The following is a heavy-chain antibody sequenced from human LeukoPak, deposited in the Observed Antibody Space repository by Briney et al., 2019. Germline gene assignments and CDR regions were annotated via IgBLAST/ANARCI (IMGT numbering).Heavy chain of an antibody. V-gene: IGHV3-74*01. D-gene: IGHD3-9*01. Sequence: GGSLRLSCAASGFSFSKYWMHWVRQTPGEGLVWVARTKEDGTYTSYADSVKGRFTISRDNARNTVFLQMNSLRAEDTAVYYCARDFDMGITPGDDFDFWGQGTLVTVSS. CDR3: ARDFDMGITPGDDFDF. CDR1: GFSFSKYW. CDR2: TKEDGTYT. J-gene: IGHJ4*02.